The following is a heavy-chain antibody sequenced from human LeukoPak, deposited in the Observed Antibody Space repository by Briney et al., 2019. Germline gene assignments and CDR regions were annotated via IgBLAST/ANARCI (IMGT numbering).Heavy chain of an antibody. CDR2: INHSGST. D-gene: IGHD3-10*01. CDR3: ASITYYYGSGSQPDY. V-gene: IGHV4-34*01. CDR1: GGSFSGYY. Sequence: SETLSLTCAVYGGSFSGYYWSWIRQPPGKGLEWIGEINHSGSTNYNPSLKSRVTIPVDTSKNQFSLKLSSVTAADTAVYYCASITYYYGSGSQPDYWGQGTLVTVSS. J-gene: IGHJ4*02.